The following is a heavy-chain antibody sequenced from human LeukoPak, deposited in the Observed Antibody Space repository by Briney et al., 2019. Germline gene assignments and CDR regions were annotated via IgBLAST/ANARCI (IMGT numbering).Heavy chain of an antibody. CDR1: GGSISSYY. J-gene: IGHJ5*02. CDR3: ARRASSGYYNNWFDP. D-gene: IGHD3-22*01. CDR2: IYYSGST. V-gene: IGHV4-59*08. Sequence: SETLSLTCTVSGGSISSYYWSWIRQPPGKGLEWIGYIYYSGSTNYNPSLKSRVTISVDTSKNQFSLKLSSVTAADTAVYYCARRASSGYYNNWFDPWGQGTLVAVSS.